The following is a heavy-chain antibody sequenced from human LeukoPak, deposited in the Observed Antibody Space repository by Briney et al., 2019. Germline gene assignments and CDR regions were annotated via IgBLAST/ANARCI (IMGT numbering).Heavy chain of an antibody. J-gene: IGHJ4*02. CDR1: GYTFTSYA. Sequence: ASVKVSCKASGYTFTSYAMHWVRQAPGQRLEWMGWINAGNGNTKYSQKFQGRVTITRDTSASTAYMELSSLRSEDTAVYYCARDRGGTGDFDYWGQGTLVTVSS. CDR3: ARDRGGTGDFDY. CDR2: INAGNGNT. D-gene: IGHD3-10*01. V-gene: IGHV1-3*01.